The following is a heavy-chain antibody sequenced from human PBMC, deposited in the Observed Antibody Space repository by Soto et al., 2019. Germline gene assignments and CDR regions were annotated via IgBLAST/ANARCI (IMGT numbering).Heavy chain of an antibody. CDR1: GFTFSSHW. CDR3: ARDRPEILNPTDHPMFDY. D-gene: IGHD6-6*01. CDR2: IKSDGSST. Sequence: EVQLVESGGGLVQPGGSLRLSCAASGFTFSSHWMHWVRQVPGKGLVWVSRIKSDGSSTAYADSVKARFTISRDNAKNTLYLQMKSLRVEDTAIYYCARDRPEILNPTDHPMFDYWGQGTLVTVSS. J-gene: IGHJ4*02. V-gene: IGHV3-74*01.